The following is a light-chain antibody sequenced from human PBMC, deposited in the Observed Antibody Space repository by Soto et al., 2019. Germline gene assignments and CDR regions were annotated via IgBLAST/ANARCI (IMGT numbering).Light chain of an antibody. J-gene: IGLJ1*01. Sequence: QSVLTQPASVSGSPGQSITISCTGTSTDVGRYNYVSWYQQHPGKATKLMVYDDSNRPSWVSNRFSGSKSGITASLTISGLQAEDEADYYCTSYTSDSTYVFGTGTKVTVL. CDR2: DDS. V-gene: IGLV2-14*01. CDR3: TSYTSDSTYV. CDR1: STDVGRYNY.